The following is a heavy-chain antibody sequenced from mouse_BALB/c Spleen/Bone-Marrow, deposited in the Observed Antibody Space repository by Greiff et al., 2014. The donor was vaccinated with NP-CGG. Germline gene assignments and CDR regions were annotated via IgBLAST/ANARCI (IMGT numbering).Heavy chain of an antibody. CDR1: GFDFSRYW. CDR3: ARPRGNYAMDY. Sequence: DVMLVESGGGLVQPGGSLKLSCAASGFDFSRYWMSWVRQAPGKGLEWIGEINPDSSTINYTPSLKDKFIISRDNAKNTLYLQMVKVRSEDTALYYCARPRGNYAMDYWGQGTPVTVSS. J-gene: IGHJ4*01. V-gene: IGHV4-1*02. CDR2: INPDSSTI.